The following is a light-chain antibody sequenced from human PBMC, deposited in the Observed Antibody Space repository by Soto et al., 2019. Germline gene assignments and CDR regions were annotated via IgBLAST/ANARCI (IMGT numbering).Light chain of an antibody. CDR1: QTVVTH. V-gene: IGKV3-15*01. CDR2: DAS. Sequence: EVVMTQSPVTLSLSPGDRATVSCRASQTVVTHLAWFQQKPGQPPRLLIYDASATATGIPARFSGSGSGTEFTLAISCLQSEDFAVYYCQQYNKGPRTFGQGTKVE. J-gene: IGKJ1*01. CDR3: QQYNKGPRT.